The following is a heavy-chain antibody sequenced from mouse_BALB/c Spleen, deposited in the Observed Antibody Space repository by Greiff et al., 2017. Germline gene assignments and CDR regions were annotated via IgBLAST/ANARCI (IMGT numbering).Heavy chain of an antibody. D-gene: IGHD2-4*01. CDR3: ARGTMITTGNFDY. Sequence: VQLQQSGAELVRPGALVKLSCKASGFNIKDYYMHWVKQRPEQGLEWIGWIDPENGNTIYDPKFQGKASITADTSSNTAYLQLSSLTSEDTAVYYCARGTMITTGNFDYWGQGTTLTVSS. CDR2: IDPENGNT. CDR1: GFNIKDYY. V-gene: IGHV14-1*02. J-gene: IGHJ2*01.